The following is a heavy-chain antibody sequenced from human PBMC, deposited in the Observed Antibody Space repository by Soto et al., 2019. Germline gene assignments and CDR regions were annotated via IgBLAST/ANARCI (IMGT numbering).Heavy chain of an antibody. CDR1: GGSISSSSYY. Sequence: SETLSVTCTVSGGSISSSSYYWVWIRQAPGKGLEWIGSIYYSGSTYYNPSLKSRVTISIDTSKSQFFLKLTSVTAADTALYYCARHWWSSDSDHVFDSWGQGTQVTVSS. D-gene: IGHD6-19*01. CDR2: IYYSGST. CDR3: ARHWWSSDSDHVFDS. J-gene: IGHJ4*02. V-gene: IGHV4-39*01.